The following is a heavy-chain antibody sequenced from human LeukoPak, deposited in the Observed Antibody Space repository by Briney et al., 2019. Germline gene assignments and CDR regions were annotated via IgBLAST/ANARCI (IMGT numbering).Heavy chain of an antibody. CDR2: ISTYDGDT. Sequence: ASVKVSCKASGYTFTTYGISWVRQAPGQGLEWMGWISTYDGDTNYAQKLQGRVTMTTDTSTSTAYMELMSLRSDDTAVYYCAREQDWSNWFDPWGQGTLVTVSS. J-gene: IGHJ5*02. CDR1: GYTFTTYG. CDR3: AREQDWSNWFDP. D-gene: IGHD3/OR15-3a*01. V-gene: IGHV1-18*01.